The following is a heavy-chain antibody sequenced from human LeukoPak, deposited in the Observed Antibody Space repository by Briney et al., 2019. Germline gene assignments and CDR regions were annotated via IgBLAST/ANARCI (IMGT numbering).Heavy chain of an antibody. V-gene: IGHV1-18*01. D-gene: IGHD3-22*01. CDR3: ARAPWGYYDSRGEPNFDY. CDR2: ISAYNGNT. J-gene: IGHJ4*02. Sequence: ASVKVSCKASGYTFTSYGISWVRQAPGQGLEWMGWISAYNGNTNYAQELQGRVTMTTDTSTSSAYMELRSLRSDDTAVYYCARAPWGYYDSRGEPNFDYWGQGTLVTVSS. CDR1: GYTFTSYG.